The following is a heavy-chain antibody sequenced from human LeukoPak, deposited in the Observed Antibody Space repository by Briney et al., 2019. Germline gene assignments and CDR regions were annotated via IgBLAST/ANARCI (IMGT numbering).Heavy chain of an antibody. CDR3: ARAQYSYGHYYFDY. CDR2: INSDGSST. V-gene: IGHV3-74*01. J-gene: IGHJ4*02. Sequence: GSLXLSCXASGFTFSSYWMHWVRQAPGKGLVWVSRINSDGSSTSYADSVKGRFTISRDNAKNTLYLQMNSLRAEDTAVYYCARAQYSYGHYYFDYWGQGTLVTVSS. D-gene: IGHD5-18*01. CDR1: GFTFSSYW.